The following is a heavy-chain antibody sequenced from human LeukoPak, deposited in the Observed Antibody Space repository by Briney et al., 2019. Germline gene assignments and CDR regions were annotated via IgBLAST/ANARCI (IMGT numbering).Heavy chain of an antibody. CDR1: GGSFSGYY. CDR2: INHSGST. D-gene: IGHD6-13*01. Sequence: PSETLSLTCAVYGGSFSGYYWSWIRQPPGKGLEWIGEINHSGSTNYNPSLKSRVTISVDTSKNQISLKLSSVTAADTAVYYCARHSSSWYLDYWGQGTLVTVSS. J-gene: IGHJ4*02. V-gene: IGHV4-34*01. CDR3: ARHSSSWYLDY.